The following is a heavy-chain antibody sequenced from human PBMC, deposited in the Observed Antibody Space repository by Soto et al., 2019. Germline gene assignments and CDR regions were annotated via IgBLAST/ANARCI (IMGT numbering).Heavy chain of an antibody. D-gene: IGHD3-10*01. Sequence: QVQLVQSGAEVKKPGTSVKVSCKTSGGTFSSYTINWVRQTPGQGLEWMGRIIPILGIANYAQKFQGRVTITADKSTSTAYMELSSLRSEDTVVYYCARGITMVRGVPEGYGMDVWGQGTTVTVSS. J-gene: IGHJ6*02. CDR3: ARGITMVRGVPEGYGMDV. CDR2: IIPILGIA. V-gene: IGHV1-69*02. CDR1: GGTFSSYT.